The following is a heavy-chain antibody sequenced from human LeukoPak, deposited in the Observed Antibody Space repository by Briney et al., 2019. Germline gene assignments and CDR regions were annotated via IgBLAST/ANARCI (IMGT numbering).Heavy chain of an antibody. V-gene: IGHV3-30*18. J-gene: IGHJ4*02. Sequence: HSGGSLGLSCAASGFTFSTYGMHWVRQAPGKGLEWVAIISYDGSNKYYGDSVKGRFTISRDNSKNTLYLQMNSLRAEDTAVYYCAKARQKYYYDSSGYSVDYWGQGTLVTVSS. CDR3: AKARQKYYYDSSGYSVDY. CDR2: ISYDGSNK. CDR1: GFTFSTYG. D-gene: IGHD3-22*01.